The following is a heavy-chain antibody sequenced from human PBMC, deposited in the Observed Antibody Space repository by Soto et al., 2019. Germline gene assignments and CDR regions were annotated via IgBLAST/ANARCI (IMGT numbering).Heavy chain of an antibody. CDR2: ISSSSSYI. J-gene: IGHJ6*02. CDR1: GFTFSSYS. D-gene: IGHD4-17*01. V-gene: IGHV3-21*01. CDR3: ASYFYGDSYYYYYGMDV. Sequence: GGSLRLSCAASGFTFSSYSINWVRQAPWKGLEWVSSISSSSSYIYYADSVKGRFTISRDNAKNSLYLQMNSLRAENTAVYYCASYFYGDSYYYYYGMDVWGPGTTVTVSS.